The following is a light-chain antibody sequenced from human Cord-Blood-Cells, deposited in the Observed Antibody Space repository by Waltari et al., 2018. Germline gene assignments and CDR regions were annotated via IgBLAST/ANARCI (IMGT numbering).Light chain of an antibody. V-gene: IGLV2-11*01. Sequence: QSALTQPRSVSGSPGQSVTISCPGTSSDVGGYTYVSWYQQHPGKAPKLMIYDVSKRPSVVPDRFSGSKSGNTASLTISGLQAEDEADYYCCSYAGSYTLVFGGGTKLTVL. CDR3: CSYAGSYTLV. J-gene: IGLJ2*01. CDR2: DVS. CDR1: SSDVGGYTY.